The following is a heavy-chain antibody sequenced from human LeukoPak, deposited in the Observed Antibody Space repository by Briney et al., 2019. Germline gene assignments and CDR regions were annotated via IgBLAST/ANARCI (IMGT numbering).Heavy chain of an antibody. D-gene: IGHD2-21*01. J-gene: IGHJ5*01. Sequence: PGGSLRLSCAASGFTFSSYGMHWVRQAPGKGLEWVAFIRYDGSNKYYADSVKGRFTISRDNSKNTLYLQMSGLRVEDTAMYYCVKDPRDTYGTNWFVSWGQGTLLIVSS. V-gene: IGHV3-30*02. CDR3: VKDPRDTYGTNWFVS. CDR1: GFTFSSYG. CDR2: IRYDGSNK.